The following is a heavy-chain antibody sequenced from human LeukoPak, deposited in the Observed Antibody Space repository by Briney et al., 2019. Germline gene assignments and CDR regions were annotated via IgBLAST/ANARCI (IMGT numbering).Heavy chain of an antibody. D-gene: IGHD6-6*01. J-gene: IGHJ4*02. CDR1: GGSFSGYY. CDR2: INHSGST. CDR3: ARGDLGSSFDY. Sequence: SETLSLTCAVYGGSFSGYYWSWTRQSPGKGLEWIGEINHSGSTNYNPSLKSRVTISIDTSKNQFSLKLSSVTAADTAVYYCARGDLGSSFDYWGQGTLVTVSS. V-gene: IGHV4-34*01.